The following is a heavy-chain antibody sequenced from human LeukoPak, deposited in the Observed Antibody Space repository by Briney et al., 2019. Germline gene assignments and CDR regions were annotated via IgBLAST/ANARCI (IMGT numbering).Heavy chain of an antibody. CDR1: GGSISSGDYY. J-gene: IGHJ6*03. CDR3: ARVRFLEWPKNYYYMDV. V-gene: IGHV4-30-4*08. CDR2: IYYSGST. Sequence: SETLSLTCTASGGSISSGDYYWSWIRQPPGKGLEWIVYIYYSGSTYYNPSLKSRVTISVDTSKNQFSLKLSSVTAADTAVYYCARVRFLEWPKNYYYMDVWGKGTTVTVSS. D-gene: IGHD3-3*01.